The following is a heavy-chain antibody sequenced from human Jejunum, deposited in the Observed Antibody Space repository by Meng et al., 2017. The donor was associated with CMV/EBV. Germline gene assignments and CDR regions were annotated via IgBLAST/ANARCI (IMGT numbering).Heavy chain of an antibody. CDR3: ALTYTTGTYFYYYGLDV. J-gene: IGHJ6*02. D-gene: IGHD1-1*01. CDR2: ISGSGDGT. CDR1: TFRTYA. Sequence: TFRTYAINWVRQAPGKGLEWVSAISGSGDGTYYADSVKGRFTISRDNFKDTVFLQMSSLRAEDTAIYYCALTYTTGTYFYYYGLDVWGQGTTVTVSS. V-gene: IGHV3-23*01.